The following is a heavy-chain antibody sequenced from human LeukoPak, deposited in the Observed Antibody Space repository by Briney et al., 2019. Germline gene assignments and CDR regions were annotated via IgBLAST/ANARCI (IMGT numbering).Heavy chain of an antibody. J-gene: IGHJ3*02. CDR3: ARESGYFDAFDI. CDR2: IKQDGSEK. D-gene: IGHD3-3*01. Sequence: GGSLRLSCAASGFIFSSYSMNWVRQAPGKGLEWVANIKQDGSEKYYVDSVKGRFTISRDNAKNSLYLQMNSLRAEDTAVYYCARESGYFDAFDIWGQGTMVTVSS. V-gene: IGHV3-7*01. CDR1: GFIFSSYS.